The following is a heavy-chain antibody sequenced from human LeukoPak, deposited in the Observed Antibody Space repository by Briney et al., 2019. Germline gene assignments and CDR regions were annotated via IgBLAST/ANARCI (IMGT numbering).Heavy chain of an antibody. D-gene: IGHD3-10*01. CDR3: ARELLWFGGGGVDV. CDR2: IKPDGSEK. J-gene: IGHJ6*02. CDR1: GFTLNIYW. V-gene: IGHV3-7*01. Sequence: PGGSLRLFCATSGFTLNIYWMTWVRQAPGKGPEWVANIKPDGSEKNYVGSVKGRFTISRDNAKNSLYLQMNSLSADDTAVYYCARELLWFGGGGVDVWGQGTTVTVSS.